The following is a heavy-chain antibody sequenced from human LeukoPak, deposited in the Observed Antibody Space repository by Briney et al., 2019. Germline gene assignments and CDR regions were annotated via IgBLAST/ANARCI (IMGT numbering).Heavy chain of an antibody. CDR2: IIPIFGTA. V-gene: IGHV1-69*01. Sequence: SSVKVSCTASGGTFSSYAISWVRQAPGQGLEWMGGIIPIFGTANYAQKFQGRVTITADESTSTAYTELSSLRSEDTAVYYCARDRAPYSSGWYNFDYWGQGTLVTVSS. J-gene: IGHJ4*02. CDR3: ARDRAPYSSGWYNFDY. CDR1: GGTFSSYA. D-gene: IGHD6-19*01.